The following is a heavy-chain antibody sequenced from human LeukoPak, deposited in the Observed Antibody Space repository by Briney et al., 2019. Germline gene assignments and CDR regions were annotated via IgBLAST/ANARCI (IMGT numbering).Heavy chain of an antibody. CDR2: ISGSGDAI. J-gene: IGHJ4*02. V-gene: IGHV3-11*01. D-gene: IGHD3-22*01. CDR3: ASLYDSTGFCFDY. CDR1: GFRFSDYY. Sequence: GGSLRLSCVVSGFRFSDYYMSWLRQTPGKGLEFISYISGSGDAIYYTDSVKGQFTISRDNAKNSLYLQLDSLSAEDTAVYYCASLYDSTGFCFDYWGQGALVTVSS.